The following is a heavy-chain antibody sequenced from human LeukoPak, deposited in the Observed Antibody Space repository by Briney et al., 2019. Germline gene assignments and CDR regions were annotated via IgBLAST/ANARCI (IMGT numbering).Heavy chain of an antibody. CDR3: ARDRWSYYFDY. J-gene: IGHJ4*02. CDR2: INHSGST. CDR1: GGSFSGYY. D-gene: IGHD6-13*01. Sequence: SETLSLTCAVYGGSFSGYYWSWIRQPPGKGLEWIGEINHSGSTNYNPSLKSRVTISVDTSKNQFSLQLNSVTPEDTAVYYCARDRWSYYFDYWGQGALVTVSS. V-gene: IGHV4-34*01.